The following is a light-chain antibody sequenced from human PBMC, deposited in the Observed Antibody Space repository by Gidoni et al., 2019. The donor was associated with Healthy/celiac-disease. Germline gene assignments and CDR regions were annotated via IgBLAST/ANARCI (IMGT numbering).Light chain of an antibody. CDR1: QSISSY. CDR2: AAS. J-gene: IGKJ1*01. CDR3: QQSYSTLTST. Sequence: DIQMTQSPSSLSASVGDRVTITCRASQSISSYLNWYQQKPGKAPKLLIYAASSLQSGVPSRFSGSGSGTDFTLTISSLQPEDFATYYCQQSYSTLTSTFXHXTKVEIK. V-gene: IGKV1-39*01.